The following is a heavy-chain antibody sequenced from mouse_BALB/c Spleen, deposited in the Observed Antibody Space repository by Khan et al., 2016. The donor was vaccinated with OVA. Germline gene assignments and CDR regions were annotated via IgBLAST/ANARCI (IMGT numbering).Heavy chain of an antibody. CDR1: GFSLTDYG. D-gene: IGHD2-10*02. CDR2: IWGGGTT. CDR3: AKGVWSYYFAWDY. Sequence: QVQLKESGPGLVAPSQNLSITCPVSGFSLTDYGVSWIRQPPGKGLEWLGVIWGGGTTYYNSALKSRLCISKDNSKSQVFLKMNSLQTDDTAMYDCAKGVWSYYFAWDYGGQGTAVTVSS. V-gene: IGHV2-6-5*01. J-gene: IGHJ4*01.